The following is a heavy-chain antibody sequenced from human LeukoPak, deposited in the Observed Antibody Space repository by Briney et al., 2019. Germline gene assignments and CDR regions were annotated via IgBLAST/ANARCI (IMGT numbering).Heavy chain of an antibody. J-gene: IGHJ5*02. CDR1: GYTFTNNF. CDR2: INPSGDNT. Sequence: ASVKVSCKASGYTFTNNFMHWVRQAPGQGLEWMGIINPSGDNTWYAQKFQGRVTMTRDMATSTDFMEVSSLRSEDTAVYYCARDNSVGDSAWWFDPWGQGTLVTVSS. V-gene: IGHV1-46*01. CDR3: ARDNSVGDSAWWFDP. D-gene: IGHD5-12*01.